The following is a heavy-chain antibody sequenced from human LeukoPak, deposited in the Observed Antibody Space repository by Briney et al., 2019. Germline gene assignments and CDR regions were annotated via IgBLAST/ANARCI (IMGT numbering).Heavy chain of an antibody. CDR1: GFTFSSYG. D-gene: IGHD3-9*01. Sequence: GGSLRLSCAASGFTFSSYGMHWVRQAPGKGLEWVAFIRYDGSNKYYADSVKGRFTISRDNSKNTLYLQMNSLRAEDTAVYYCAKGGFSMRYFDQFDYWGQGTLVTVSS. CDR3: AKGGFSMRYFDQFDY. J-gene: IGHJ4*02. V-gene: IGHV3-30*02. CDR2: IRYDGSNK.